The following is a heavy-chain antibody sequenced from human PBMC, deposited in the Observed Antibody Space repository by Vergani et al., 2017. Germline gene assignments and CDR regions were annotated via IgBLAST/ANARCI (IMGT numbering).Heavy chain of an antibody. CDR2: IYSGGST. D-gene: IGHD6-19*01. CDR3: ARETGWRNRVSDYGMDV. Sequence: EVQLLESGGGLVQPGGSLRLSCAASGFTVSSNYMSWVRQAPGKGLEWVSVIYSGGSTYYADSVKGRFTISRDNSKNTLYLQMNSLRAEDTAVYYCARETGWRNRVSDYGMDVWGQGTTVTVSS. V-gene: IGHV3-66*01. J-gene: IGHJ6*02. CDR1: GFTVSSNY.